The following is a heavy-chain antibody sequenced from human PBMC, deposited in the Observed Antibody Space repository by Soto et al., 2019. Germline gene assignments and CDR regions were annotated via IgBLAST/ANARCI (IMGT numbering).Heavy chain of an antibody. V-gene: IGHV5-10-1*01. Sequence: PGESLKISCKGSGYSFTSYWISWVRQMPGKGLEWMGRIDPSDSYTNYSPSFQGHVTISADKSISTAYLQWSSLKASDTAMYYCARHYCSSTSCYKVYYYYYGMDVWGQGATVTVSS. CDR1: GYSFTSYW. CDR2: IDPSDSYT. J-gene: IGHJ6*02. D-gene: IGHD2-2*01. CDR3: ARHYCSSTSCYKVYYYYYGMDV.